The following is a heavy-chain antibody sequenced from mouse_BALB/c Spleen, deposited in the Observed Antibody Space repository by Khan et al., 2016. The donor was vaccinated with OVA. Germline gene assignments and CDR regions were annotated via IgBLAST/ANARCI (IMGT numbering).Heavy chain of an antibody. J-gene: IGHJ2*01. D-gene: IGHD1-1*01. CDR3: ARVYGEDFDY. CDR1: GYSITSDYA. Sequence: VQLMESGPGLVKPSQSLSLTCTVTGYSITSDYAWNWIRQFPGNKLEWMGFISYSGNTNYNPSLKSRISITRDTSKNQFFLQLNSVTTRDTATYYCARVYGEDFDYWGQGTTLTVSS. CDR2: ISYSGNT. V-gene: IGHV3-2*02.